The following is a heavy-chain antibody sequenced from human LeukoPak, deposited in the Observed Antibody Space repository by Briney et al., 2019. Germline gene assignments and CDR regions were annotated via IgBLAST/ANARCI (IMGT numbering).Heavy chain of an antibody. Sequence: NASETLSLTCTVSGDSISTYYWGWIRQPPGKGLEWIAYIDYRGSTTYNPSLRSRVTISVDTSRNQFSLKLYSVTAADTAVYYCARSRSGYSYDHAAFEIWGQGTMVTVSS. CDR1: GDSISTYY. D-gene: IGHD5-18*01. CDR3: ARSRSGYSYDHAAFEI. V-gene: IGHV4-59*01. CDR2: IDYRGST. J-gene: IGHJ3*02.